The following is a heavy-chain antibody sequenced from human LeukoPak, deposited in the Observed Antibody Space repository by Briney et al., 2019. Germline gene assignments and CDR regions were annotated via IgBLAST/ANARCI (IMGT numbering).Heavy chain of an antibody. Sequence: AGGSLRLSCAASGFTFSSYGMHWVRQAPGKGLEWVAVIWYDGSNKYYADSVKGRFTISRDNSKNTLYLQMNSLRAEDTAVYYCAKLDCSGSSCYQFDCWGQGTLVTVSS. CDR2: IWYDGSNK. D-gene: IGHD2-15*01. CDR3: AKLDCSGSSCYQFDC. CDR1: GFTFSSYG. J-gene: IGHJ4*02. V-gene: IGHV3-33*06.